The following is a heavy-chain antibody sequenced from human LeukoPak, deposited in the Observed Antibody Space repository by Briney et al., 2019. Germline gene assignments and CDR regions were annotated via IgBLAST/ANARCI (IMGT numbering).Heavy chain of an antibody. CDR1: GFTFSNYG. D-gene: IGHD3-10*01. Sequence: GGSLRLSCTPSGFTFSNYGMHWVRQAPGKGLEWVAVVSYEGSTKYYADSVKGRFTISRDNAKNSLYLQMNSLRAEDTAVYYCARDKPMADAFDIWGQGTMVTVSS. V-gene: IGHV3-30*03. CDR3: ARDKPMADAFDI. CDR2: VSYEGSTK. J-gene: IGHJ3*02.